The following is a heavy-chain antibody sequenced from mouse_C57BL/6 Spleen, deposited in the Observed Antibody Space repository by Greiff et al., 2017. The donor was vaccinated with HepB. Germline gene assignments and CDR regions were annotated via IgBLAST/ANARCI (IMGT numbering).Heavy chain of an antibody. CDR1: GFTFSDYY. CDR3: ARTLGRYAMDY. J-gene: IGHJ4*01. CDR2: INYDGSST. V-gene: IGHV5-16*01. D-gene: IGHD4-1*01. Sequence: EVNVVESEGGLVQPGSSMKLSCTASGFTFSDYYMAWVRQVPEKGLEWVANINYDGSSTYYLDSLKSRFIISRDNAKNILYLQMSSLKSEDTATYYCARTLGRYAMDYWGQGTSVTVSS.